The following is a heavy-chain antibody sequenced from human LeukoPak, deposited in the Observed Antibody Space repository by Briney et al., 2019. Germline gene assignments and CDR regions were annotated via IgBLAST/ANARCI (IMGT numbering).Heavy chain of an antibody. CDR1: GFTFSRYE. Sequence: GGSLRLSCAASGFTFSRYEMNWVRQAPGKGLEWVSYISSGGSTIYYADSVKGRFTISRDNSNNTLFLQMNSLRAEDTAVYYCAKDRETTASGTFDYWGQGALVTVSS. CDR3: AKDRETTASGTFDY. CDR2: ISSGGSTI. D-gene: IGHD1-14*01. J-gene: IGHJ4*02. V-gene: IGHV3-48*03.